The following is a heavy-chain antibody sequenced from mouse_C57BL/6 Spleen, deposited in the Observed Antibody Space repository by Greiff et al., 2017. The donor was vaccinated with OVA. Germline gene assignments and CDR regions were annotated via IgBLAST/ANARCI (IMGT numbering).Heavy chain of an antibody. CDR1: GYTFTSYW. V-gene: IGHV1-7*01. CDR2: INPSSGYT. Sequence: QVQLQQSGAELAKPGASVKLSCKASGYTFTSYWMHWVKQRPGQGLEWIGYINPSSGYTKYNQKFKDKATLTADKSSSTAYMQLSSLTYEDSAVYYCARTITTVVATFFYYAMDYWGQGTSGTVSS. CDR3: ARTITTVVATFFYYAMDY. D-gene: IGHD1-1*01. J-gene: IGHJ4*01.